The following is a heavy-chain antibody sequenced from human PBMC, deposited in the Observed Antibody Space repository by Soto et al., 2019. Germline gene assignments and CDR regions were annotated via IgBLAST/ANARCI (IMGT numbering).Heavy chain of an antibody. Sequence: EVQLVESGGDLVQPGGSLRLSCAASGFTFSTYSMNWVRQAPGKGLEWVSSISSSSTIYYPDSVKGRFTISRDNVQNSLYLQMHSLRAEDTAVYYCARERGSGWTFDYWGQGTLVTVSS. CDR1: GFTFSTYS. CDR3: ARERGSGWTFDY. V-gene: IGHV3-48*01. CDR2: ISSSSTI. D-gene: IGHD6-19*01. J-gene: IGHJ4*02.